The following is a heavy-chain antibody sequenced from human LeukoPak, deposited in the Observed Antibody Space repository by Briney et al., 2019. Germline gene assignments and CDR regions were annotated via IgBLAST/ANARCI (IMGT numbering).Heavy chain of an antibody. V-gene: IGHV4-59*01. CDR3: ARAPLYSGGSGWSIYYFYAMDV. CDR2: IDNIGST. Sequence: SQTLSLTCTVSGGSISSSYWSWVRQPPGKGLEWIGYIDNIGSTNYNPFLKSRVTISLDTPKSQFSLKLSSVTAADTAVYYCARAPLYSGGSGWSIYYFYAMDVWGQGTTVTVSS. D-gene: IGHD6-19*01. CDR1: GGSISSSY. J-gene: IGHJ6*02.